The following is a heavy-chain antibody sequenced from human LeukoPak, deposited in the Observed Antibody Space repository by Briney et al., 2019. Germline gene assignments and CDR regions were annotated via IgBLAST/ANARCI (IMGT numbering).Heavy chain of an antibody. J-gene: IGHJ3*02. D-gene: IGHD5-24*01. CDR2: INPNSGDT. Sequence: ASVKVSCKASGYTFTGYYIHWVRQAPGQGLEWMGWINPNSGDTNYAQKFPGRVTMTRDTSISTAYMELSSLRSDDTAVYYCARAVRDESDAFDIWGQGTLVTVSS. CDR3: ARAVRDESDAFDI. V-gene: IGHV1-2*02. CDR1: GYTFTGYY.